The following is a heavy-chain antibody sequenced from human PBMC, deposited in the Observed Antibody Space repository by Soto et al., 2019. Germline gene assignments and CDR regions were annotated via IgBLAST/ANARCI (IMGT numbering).Heavy chain of an antibody. CDR3: AREENAYDPLAD. J-gene: IGHJ4*02. CDR1: GGSITISNW. D-gene: IGHD5-12*01. CDR2: ISQSGMT. Sequence: HVQLQESGPGLVKPSGTLSLTCDVSGGSITISNWWTWVRQPPGKGLEWIGEISQSGMTKYDPSLKSRVTMSIDKANNKLSLSLDSVTAADTAVYFCAREENAYDPLADWGQGILVTVSS. V-gene: IGHV4-4*02.